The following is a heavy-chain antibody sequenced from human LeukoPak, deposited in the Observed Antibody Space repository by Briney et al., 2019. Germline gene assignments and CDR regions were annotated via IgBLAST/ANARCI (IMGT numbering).Heavy chain of an antibody. CDR1: GYRFTSYW. V-gene: IGHV5-51*01. CDR2: IYPGDSDT. D-gene: IGHD6-6*01. Sequence: GGSLKISFKGSGYRFTSYWIGWVRPMPGKGLEWMGIIYPGDSDTRYSPSFQGQVTISADKSISTAYLQWSSLKASDTAMYYCARQGSSDFDYWGQGTLVTVSS. CDR3: ARQGSSDFDY. J-gene: IGHJ4*02.